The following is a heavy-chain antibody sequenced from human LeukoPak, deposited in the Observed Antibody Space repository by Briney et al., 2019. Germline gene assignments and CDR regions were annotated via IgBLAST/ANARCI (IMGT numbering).Heavy chain of an antibody. Sequence: KASETLSLTCTVSGGSISGYYWSWIRQPPGKGLEWIGYISYTGSTNSNPSLKGRVTISVDTSKNQFSLKLTSVTAADTAIYYCARVRNWANGYWGQGTLVTVSS. CDR3: ARVRNWANGY. D-gene: IGHD7-27*01. CDR2: ISYTGST. V-gene: IGHV4-59*01. J-gene: IGHJ4*02. CDR1: GGSISGYY.